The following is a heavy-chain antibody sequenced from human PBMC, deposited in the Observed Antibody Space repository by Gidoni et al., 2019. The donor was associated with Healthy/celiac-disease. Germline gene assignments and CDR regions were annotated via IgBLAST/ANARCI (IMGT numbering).Heavy chain of an antibody. Sequence: QVQLVESGGGVVQPGRSLRLSCAASGFTCSSYAMHWVRQAPGKGLEWVAVISYDGSNKYYADSVKGRFTISRDNSKNTLYLQMNSLRAEDTAVYYCARESDYYDSSGYYSNPGDYWGQGTLVTVSS. V-gene: IGHV3-30-3*01. D-gene: IGHD3-22*01. CDR2: ISYDGSNK. J-gene: IGHJ4*02. CDR1: GFTCSSYA. CDR3: ARESDYYDSSGYYSNPGDY.